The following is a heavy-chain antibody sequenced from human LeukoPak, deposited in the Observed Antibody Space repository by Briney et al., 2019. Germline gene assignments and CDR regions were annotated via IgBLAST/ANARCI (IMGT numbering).Heavy chain of an antibody. J-gene: IGHJ6*03. CDR2: FDPEDGET. CDR3: ARRAYDFWSGGAYYMDV. D-gene: IGHD3-3*01. Sequence: GASVKVSCKVSGYTLTELSMHWVRQAPGKGLEWMGGFDPEDGETIYAQKFQGRVTTTEDTSTDTAYMELSSLRSEDTAVYYCARRAYDFWSGGAYYMDVWGKGTTVTVSS. V-gene: IGHV1-24*01. CDR1: GYTLTELS.